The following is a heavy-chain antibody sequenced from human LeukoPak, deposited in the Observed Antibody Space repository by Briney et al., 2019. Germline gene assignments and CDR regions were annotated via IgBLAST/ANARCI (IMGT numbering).Heavy chain of an antibody. J-gene: IGHJ4*02. CDR3: ARDGWGYLLDY. Sequence: GGSLRLSCAASGFTFSTFWMTWVRQAPGKGLEWVAHIKPDGSKGDYVDSVKGRFTISRGNAKNSLYLQMSSLRVEDTAIYYCARDGWGYLLDYWGQGILVTVSS. CDR2: IKPDGSKG. D-gene: IGHD3-22*01. V-gene: IGHV3-7*01. CDR1: GFTFSTFW.